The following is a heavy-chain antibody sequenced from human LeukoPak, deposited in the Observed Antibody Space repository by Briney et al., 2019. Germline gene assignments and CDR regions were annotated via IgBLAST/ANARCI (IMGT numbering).Heavy chain of an antibody. D-gene: IGHD1-7*01. V-gene: IGHV3-21*01. J-gene: IGHJ4*02. CDR3: AKDERNWNYNLASQTYD. CDR1: GFTFSSYS. Sequence: GGSLRLSCAASGFTFSSYSMNWVRQAPGKGLEWVSSISSSSSYIYYADSVKGRFTISRDNAKNSLYLQMNSLRAEDTAVYYCAKDERNWNYNLASQTYDWGQGTLVTVSS. CDR2: ISSSSSYI.